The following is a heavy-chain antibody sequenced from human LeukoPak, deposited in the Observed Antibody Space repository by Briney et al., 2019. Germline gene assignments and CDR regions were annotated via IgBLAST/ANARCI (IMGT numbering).Heavy chain of an antibody. Sequence: GRSLRLSCVASGFTFSSYGMHWVRQAPGKGLEWVAVRSYDGSNKYYADSEKGRFTISRDNSKNTLYLQMNSLRAEDTAVYYCALWNSKPVFDYWGQGTLVTVSS. V-gene: IGHV3-30*03. CDR2: RSYDGSNK. D-gene: IGHD1-7*01. CDR1: GFTFSSYG. J-gene: IGHJ4*02. CDR3: ALWNSKPVFDY.